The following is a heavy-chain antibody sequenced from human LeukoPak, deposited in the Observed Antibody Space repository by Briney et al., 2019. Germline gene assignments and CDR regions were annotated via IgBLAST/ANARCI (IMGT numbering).Heavy chain of an antibody. CDR1: GGTLSSYA. D-gene: IGHD2-2*01. CDR3: ARGAVRYYGMDV. CDR2: IIPIFGTA. J-gene: IGHJ6*02. Sequence: GASVKVSCKASGGTLSSYAISWVRQAPGQGLEWMGGIIPIFGTANYAQKFQGRVTITADKSTSTAYMELSSLRSEDTAVYYCARGAVRYYGMDVWGQGTTVTVSS. V-gene: IGHV1-69*06.